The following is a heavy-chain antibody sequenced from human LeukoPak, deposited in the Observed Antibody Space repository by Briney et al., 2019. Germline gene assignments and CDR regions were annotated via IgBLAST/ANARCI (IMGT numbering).Heavy chain of an antibody. D-gene: IGHD3-16*01. CDR2: ISTSSSTI. V-gene: IGHV3-48*02. CDR1: GFTFSSYN. Sequence: GGSLRLSCGASGFTFSSYNMNWVRQAPGKGLEWVSYISTSSSTIYYADSVKGRFTISRDNAMNSLYLQMNSLRDEDTAVYYCAKEFPTRGTYYYGMDVWGQGTTVTVSS. J-gene: IGHJ6*02. CDR3: AKEFPTRGTYYYGMDV.